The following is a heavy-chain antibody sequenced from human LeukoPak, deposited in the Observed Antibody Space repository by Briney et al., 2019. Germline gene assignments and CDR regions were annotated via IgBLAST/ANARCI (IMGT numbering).Heavy chain of an antibody. V-gene: IGHV3-23*01. Sequence: HPGGSLRLSCAASGFTFSSYAMGWARQAPGKGLEWVSTIGGSDGNRYYGDSVKGRFTISRDNSKNTLYLQMNSLRAEDTAVYYCARVRGGVIPDAFDIWGQGTRVTVSS. J-gene: IGHJ3*02. CDR1: GFTFSSYA. CDR2: IGGSDGNR. D-gene: IGHD3-10*01. CDR3: ARVRGGVIPDAFDI.